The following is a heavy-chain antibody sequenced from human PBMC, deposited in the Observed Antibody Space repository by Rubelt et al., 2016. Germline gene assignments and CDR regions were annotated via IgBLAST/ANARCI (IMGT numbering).Heavy chain of an antibody. CDR3: ARSTSGFGRGAINV. CDR1: VGSISSNSYY. CDR2: FSYSGRT. Sequence: QLQLQESGPGLVKPSETLSLTCTVSVGSISSNSYYWGWIRQPPGKGLEWIGSFSYSGRTYYNPSLKSRVTISVDTSKNQSSLKLNSVTAADTAVYYCARSTSGFGRGAINVWGQGTTVTVSS. D-gene: IGHD2-2*02. J-gene: IGHJ6*02. V-gene: IGHV4-39*07.